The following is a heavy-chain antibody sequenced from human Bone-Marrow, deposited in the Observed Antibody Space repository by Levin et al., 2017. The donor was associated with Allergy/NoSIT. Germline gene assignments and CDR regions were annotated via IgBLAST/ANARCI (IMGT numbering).Heavy chain of an antibody. D-gene: IGHD3-3*01. V-gene: IGHV4-39*01. Sequence: PSETLSLTCTVSGASISSGSHYWGWVRQPPGKGLEWIAAIYHSGSTYFNPSLKSRVTVSVDTSRNQFSLELAAVTAADTAVFYCARQIRIAIFGAAGMDVWGQGTTVTVSS. J-gene: IGHJ6*02. CDR2: IYHSGST. CDR3: ARQIRIAIFGAAGMDV. CDR1: GASISSGSHY.